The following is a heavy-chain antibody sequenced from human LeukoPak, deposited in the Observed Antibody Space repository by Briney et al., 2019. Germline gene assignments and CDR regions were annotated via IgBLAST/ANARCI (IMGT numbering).Heavy chain of an antibody. CDR1: GFTVITND. J-gene: IGHJ4*02. Sequence: GGSLRLSCAATGFTVITNDMTWVRQAPAKGPEWVSVLYSDGNTKYADSVQGRFTISRDNSKNTLYLEMNSLSPDDTAVYYCARGVEPLAANTLAYWGQGTLVTVSS. CDR3: ARGVEPLAANTLAY. V-gene: IGHV3-53*01. D-gene: IGHD1-14*01. CDR2: LYSDGNT.